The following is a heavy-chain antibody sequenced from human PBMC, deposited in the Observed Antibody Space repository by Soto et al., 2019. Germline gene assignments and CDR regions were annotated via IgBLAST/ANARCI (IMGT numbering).Heavy chain of an antibody. D-gene: IGHD6-6*01. Sequence: SVKVSCKASGGTFSSYTISWVRQAPGQGLEWMGRIIPILGIANYAQKFQGRVTITADKSTSTAYMELSSLRSEDTAVYYCARGGRQLAPLDYWGQGTLVTVSS. V-gene: IGHV1-69*02. CDR2: IIPILGIA. CDR3: ARGGRQLAPLDY. CDR1: GGTFSSYT. J-gene: IGHJ4*02.